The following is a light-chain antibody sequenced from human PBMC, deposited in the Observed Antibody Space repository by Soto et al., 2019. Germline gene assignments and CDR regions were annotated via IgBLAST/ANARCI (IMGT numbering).Light chain of an antibody. CDR2: HVS. CDR1: SSDVGNYNL. CDR3: CSYAGTHTS. Sequence: QSALTQPRSVSGSPGQSINISCTGTSSDVGNYNLVSWYQQHPGKVLKLMIYHVSRRPSGVPDRFSGSKSGNTASLTISGLQAEDEADYYCCSYAGTHTSFGGGTKVTVL. J-gene: IGLJ3*02. V-gene: IGLV2-11*01.